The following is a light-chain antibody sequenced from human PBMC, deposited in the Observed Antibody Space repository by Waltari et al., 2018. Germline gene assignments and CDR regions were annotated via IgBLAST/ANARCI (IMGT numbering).Light chain of an antibody. CDR1: QGISNY. Sequence: DIQLTSSPSLLSASVGARVNITCRASQGISNYLAWYQQKPGKAPKVLIYAASTLQSGVPSRFSGSGSGTEFTLTISSLQPEDFASYFCQQLNIFPLTFGGGTKVEIK. CDR2: AAS. J-gene: IGKJ4*01. V-gene: IGKV1-9*01. CDR3: QQLNIFPLT.